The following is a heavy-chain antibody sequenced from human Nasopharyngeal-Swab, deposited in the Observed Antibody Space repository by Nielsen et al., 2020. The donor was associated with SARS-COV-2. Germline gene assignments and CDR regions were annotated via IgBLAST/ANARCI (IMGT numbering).Heavy chain of an antibody. D-gene: IGHD5-18*01. J-gene: IGHJ4*02. CDR2: IYYSGYT. CDR3: ASKREYSYGHFDF. V-gene: IGHV4-4*02. CDR1: GGSISGSKW. Sequence: SETLSLTCAVFGGSISGSKWWSWVRQPPGKGLEWIGEIYYSGYTNYNPSLKSRVTISVDKSKNQFSLKLSSVTAADTAVNYCASKREYSYGHFDFWGQGSLVTVSS.